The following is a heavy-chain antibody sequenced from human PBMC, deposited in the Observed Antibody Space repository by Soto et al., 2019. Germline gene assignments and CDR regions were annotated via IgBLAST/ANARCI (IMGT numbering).Heavy chain of an antibody. CDR3: ARSQYTYGLLIDY. J-gene: IGHJ4*02. Sequence: SETLSLTCSVSGDSITTNGYYWGWIRQPPGQGLQWIGNVYWPGSTFSHPSFPSRVFISVSTSTNECPLRLTSVTAADTAVYYCARSQYTYGLLIDYWGPGTLVTVSS. V-gene: IGHV4-39*01. D-gene: IGHD3-10*01. CDR1: GDSITTNGYY. CDR2: VYWPGST.